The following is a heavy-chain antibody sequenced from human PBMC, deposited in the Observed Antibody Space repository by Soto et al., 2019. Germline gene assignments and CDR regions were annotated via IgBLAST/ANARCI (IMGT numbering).Heavy chain of an antibody. Sequence: GGSLRLSCAASGFTLSSYWMHWVRQAPGKGLVWVSHINNDGTATXXADSVKGRXTISRDNAKNTXYLQMXSLRVEDTAVYYCARSNGQLDYRRQGTLVTXSS. V-gene: IGHV3-74*01. D-gene: IGHD6-6*01. CDR3: ARSNGQLDY. CDR1: GFTLSSYW. CDR2: INNDGTAT. J-gene: IGHJ4*02.